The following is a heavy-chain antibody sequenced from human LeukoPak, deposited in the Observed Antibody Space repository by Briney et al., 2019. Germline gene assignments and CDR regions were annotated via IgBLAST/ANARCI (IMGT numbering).Heavy chain of an antibody. D-gene: IGHD3-10*02. J-gene: IGHJ6*04. CDR3: AELGITMIGGV. CDR2: ICSSGSTI. V-gene: IGHV3-48*03. Sequence: GGSLTLSCAASGFTFSSYEVNWLRQAPGKGLEWVSYICSSGSTIYYAASVKGRFTISRDNAKNSLYLQMNSLRAEDTAVYYCAELGITMIGGVWGKGTTVTISS. CDR1: GFTFSSYE.